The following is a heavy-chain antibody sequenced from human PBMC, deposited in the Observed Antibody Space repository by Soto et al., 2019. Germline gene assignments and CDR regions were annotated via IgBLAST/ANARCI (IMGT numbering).Heavy chain of an antibody. CDR1: GGSISSSSYY. Sequence: SETLSLTCTVSGGSISSSSYYWGWIRQPPRKRLEWIGSIYYSGSTYYNPSLKSRVTISVDTSKNQFSLKLSSVTAADTAVYYCARQNLYYGDFSDDAFDIWGQGTMVTVSS. D-gene: IGHD4-17*01. CDR2: IYYSGST. J-gene: IGHJ3*02. V-gene: IGHV4-39*01. CDR3: ARQNLYYGDFSDDAFDI.